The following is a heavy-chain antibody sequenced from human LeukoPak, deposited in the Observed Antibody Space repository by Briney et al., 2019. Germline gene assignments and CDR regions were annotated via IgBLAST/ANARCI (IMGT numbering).Heavy chain of an antibody. CDR3: ATDAPGYYGMDV. D-gene: IGHD2-8*02. J-gene: IGHJ6*02. Sequence: ASVKVSCKVSGYTLTELSMHWVRQAPGKGLEWMGGFDPEDGETIYAQKFQGRVTMTEDTSTDTAYMELSSLRSEDTAVYYCATDAPGYYGMDVWGQGTTVTVSS. V-gene: IGHV1-24*01. CDR1: GYTLTELS. CDR2: FDPEDGET.